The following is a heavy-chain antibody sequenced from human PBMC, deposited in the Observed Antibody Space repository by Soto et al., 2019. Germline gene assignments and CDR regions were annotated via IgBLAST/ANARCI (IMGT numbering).Heavy chain of an antibody. CDR1: GGSISSGDYY. Sequence: QVQLQESGPGLVKPSQTLSLTCTVSGGSISSGDYYWSWIRQPPGKGLEWIGYIYYSGSTYYNPSLKRRVTISVDTSKNQFSLKLSSVTAADTAVYYCARDRGDVGATRGCWFDPWGQGTLVTVSS. D-gene: IGHD1-26*01. CDR2: IYYSGST. J-gene: IGHJ5*02. CDR3: ARDRGDVGATRGCWFDP. V-gene: IGHV4-30-4*01.